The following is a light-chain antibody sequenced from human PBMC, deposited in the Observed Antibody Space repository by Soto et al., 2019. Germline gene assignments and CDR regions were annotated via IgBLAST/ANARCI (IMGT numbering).Light chain of an antibody. V-gene: IGKV3D-15*01. Sequence: EIVMTQSPATLSMSPGERATLSCRASQSISSNLAWYQQKPGQAPRLLIYAASTRATGIPGRFSGSGSGTEFTLTISSLQSEDSAVYYCQQYNDWPPRYTFGQGTKLEI. CDR3: QQYNDWPPRYT. J-gene: IGKJ2*01. CDR2: AAS. CDR1: QSISSN.